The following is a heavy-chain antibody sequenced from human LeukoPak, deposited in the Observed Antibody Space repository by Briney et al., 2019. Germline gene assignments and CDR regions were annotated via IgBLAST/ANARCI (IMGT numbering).Heavy chain of an antibody. CDR3: AKCRGSAWNNDY. D-gene: IGHD1/OR15-1a*01. J-gene: IGHJ4*02. V-gene: IGHV3-15*07. Sequence: GGSLRLSCSASGLTVTNAWMNWVRQAPGEGLDWVGRIASKTDGGATDYAAPVKGRFTISRDDSKNTLSLQMNSLKTEDTAVYYCAKCRGSAWNNDYWGQGTLVTVSS. CDR1: GLTVTNAW. CDR2: IASKTDGGAT.